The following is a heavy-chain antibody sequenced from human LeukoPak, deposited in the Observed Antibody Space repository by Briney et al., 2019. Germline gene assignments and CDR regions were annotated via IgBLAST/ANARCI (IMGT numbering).Heavy chain of an antibody. CDR1: GFPFRDYS. J-gene: IGHJ4*02. V-gene: IGHV3-48*04. Sequence: GGSLRLSCTASGFPFRDYSMNWVRQAPGKGLEWISYIGISSGNTKYADSVKGRFTISADNAKNSLYLQMNSLRVEDTAVYYCARDHNYAFYNWGQGTLVSVSS. CDR3: ARDHNYAFYN. CDR2: IGISSGNT. D-gene: IGHD1-1*01.